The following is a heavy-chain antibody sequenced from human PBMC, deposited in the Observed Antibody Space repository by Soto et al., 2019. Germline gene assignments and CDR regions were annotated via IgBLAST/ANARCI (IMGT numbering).Heavy chain of an antibody. J-gene: IGHJ4*02. V-gene: IGHV3-23*01. CDR1: GFTFSSYA. D-gene: IGHD3-10*01. CDR3: AKQGQDVWFGELLYHLEFDY. CDR2: ISGSGGST. Sequence: GGSLRLSCAASGFTFSSYAMSWVRQAPGKGLEWVSAISGSGGSTYYADSVKGRFTISRDNSKNTLYLQMNSLRAEDTAVYYCAKQGQDVWFGELLYHLEFDYWGQGTLVTVSS.